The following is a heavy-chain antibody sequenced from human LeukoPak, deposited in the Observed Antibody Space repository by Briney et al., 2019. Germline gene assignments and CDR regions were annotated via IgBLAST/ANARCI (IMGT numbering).Heavy chain of an antibody. CDR1: GYSISSGYY. Sequence: PSETLSLTCTVSGYSISSGYYWGWIRQPPGKGLEWIGSIYHSGSTYYNPSLKSRVTISVDTSKNQFSLQLSSVTAADTAVYYCARDVATRYMDVWGKGTTVTVSS. CDR2: IYHSGST. J-gene: IGHJ6*03. V-gene: IGHV4-38-2*02. D-gene: IGHD5-12*01. CDR3: ARDVATRYMDV.